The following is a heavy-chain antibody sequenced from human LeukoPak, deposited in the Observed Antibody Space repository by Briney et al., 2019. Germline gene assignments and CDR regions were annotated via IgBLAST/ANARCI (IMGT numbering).Heavy chain of an antibody. CDR1: GFTFSSYA. CDR3: AREYCSGTSCPKPYYYYYYMDV. CDR2: ISGSGGST. Sequence: GGSLRLSCAASGFTFSSYAMGWVRQPPGKELEWVSAISGSGGSTYYADSVKGRFTISRDNSKYTLSLQMSSLRAEDTAVYYCAREYCSGTSCPKPYYYYYYMDVWGKGTTVTVSS. J-gene: IGHJ6*03. V-gene: IGHV3-23*01. D-gene: IGHD2-2*01.